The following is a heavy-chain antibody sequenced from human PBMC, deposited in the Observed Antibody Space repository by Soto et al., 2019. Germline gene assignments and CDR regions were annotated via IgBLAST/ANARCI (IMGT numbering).Heavy chain of an antibody. J-gene: IGHJ4*02. D-gene: IGHD6-13*01. V-gene: IGHV4-4*02. CDR3: ARGKQQLPRAFYFDY. Sequence: SETLSLTCAVSGGSISSSNWWSWVRQPPGKGLEWIGEIYHSGSTNYNPSLKSRVTISVDKSKNQFSLKLSSVTAADTAVYYCARGKQQLPRAFYFDYWGQGTLVTVSS. CDR1: GGSISSSNW. CDR2: IYHSGST.